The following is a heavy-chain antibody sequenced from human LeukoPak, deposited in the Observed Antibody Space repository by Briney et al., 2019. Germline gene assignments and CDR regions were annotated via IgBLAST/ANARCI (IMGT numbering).Heavy chain of an antibody. CDR3: AGESWRVYCGGDCYPDAFDI. Sequence: PSQTLSLTCAVSGGSISSGGYSWSWIRQPPGKGLEWIGYIYHSGSTYYNPSLKSRVTISVDTSKNQFSLKLSSVTAADTAVYYCAGESWRVYCGGDCYPDAFDIWGQGTMVTVSS. J-gene: IGHJ3*02. V-gene: IGHV4-30-2*05. CDR2: IYHSGST. CDR1: GGSISSGGYS. D-gene: IGHD2-21*02.